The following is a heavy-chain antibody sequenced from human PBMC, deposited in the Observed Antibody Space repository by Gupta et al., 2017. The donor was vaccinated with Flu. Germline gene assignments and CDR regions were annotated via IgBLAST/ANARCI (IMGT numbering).Heavy chain of an antibody. V-gene: IGHV3-30*18. CDR1: GFPFSSYG. D-gene: IGHD2-15*01. J-gene: IGHJ5*02. Sequence: QVQLVESGGGVVQPGRSLSLPCAASGFPFSSYGMHWVRQAPGKGLEWVVLISYDGNNKYYADSVKGRFAISRDNSKNTLYLQMNSLRVEDTAVYYCAKSGYEGGSVTNNWFDPWGQGSLVTVSS. CDR2: ISYDGNNK. CDR3: AKSGYEGGSVTNNWFDP.